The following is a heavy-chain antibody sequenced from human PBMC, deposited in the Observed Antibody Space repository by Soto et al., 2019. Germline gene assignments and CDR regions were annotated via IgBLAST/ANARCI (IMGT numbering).Heavy chain of an antibody. J-gene: IGHJ4*02. V-gene: IGHV3-7*01. Sequence: GGSLRLSCAASGFTFSDYWMAWFRQAPWTGLEWVANIKQDGSEKFYVDSVKGRFTISRDNARKAVFLQMNSLRVDDTAVYYCTYRLGYFWGQGTLVTVSS. D-gene: IGHD3-16*01. CDR1: GFTFSDYW. CDR3: TYRLGYF. CDR2: IKQDGSEK.